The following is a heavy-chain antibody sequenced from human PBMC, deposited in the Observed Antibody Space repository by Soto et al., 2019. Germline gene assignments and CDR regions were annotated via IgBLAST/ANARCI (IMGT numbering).Heavy chain of an antibody. CDR2: ISGSGAIP. CDR3: GVGRTPYYFDY. CDR1: GFAVTNSA. D-gene: IGHD1-26*01. Sequence: GGSLRLSCAASGFAVTNSAMNWVRQVPGKGLEWVSSISGSGAIPHYADSVKGRFSIFRDESNNTLYLQMNSLRAEDTAVYFCGVGRTPYYFDYWGQGALVTVSS. J-gene: IGHJ4*02. V-gene: IGHV3-23*01.